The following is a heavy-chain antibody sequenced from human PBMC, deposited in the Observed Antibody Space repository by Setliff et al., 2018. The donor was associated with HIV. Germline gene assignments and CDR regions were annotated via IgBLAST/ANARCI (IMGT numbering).Heavy chain of an antibody. CDR2: IYWDDDK. Sequence: SGPTLVNPTQTLTLTCTFSGFSLSTSGVGVGWIRQPPGKALEWLALIYWDDDKRSSPSLKNRVTITKDTSKNQLVLTMTNLDPVDTATYYCAHCMVSEWGVSRGYPFDYWGQGTLVTVSS. D-gene: IGHD3-22*01. V-gene: IGHV2-5*02. CDR1: GFSLSTSGVG. CDR3: AHCMVSEWGVSRGYPFDY. J-gene: IGHJ4*02.